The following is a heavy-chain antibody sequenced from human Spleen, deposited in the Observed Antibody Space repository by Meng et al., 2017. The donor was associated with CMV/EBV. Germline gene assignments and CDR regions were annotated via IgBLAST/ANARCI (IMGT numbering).Heavy chain of an antibody. V-gene: IGHV3-11*04. CDR3: ARGRATMVRDYYYYYGMDV. CDR2: ISSSGNTI. J-gene: IGHJ6*02. D-gene: IGHD3-10*01. Sequence: GGSLRLSCAASGFTFSDYYMSWIRQAPGKGLEWASYISSSGNTIYYADSVKGRFTISRDNAKNSLYLQMNSLRAEDTAVYYCARGRATMVRDYYYYYGMDVWGQGTTVTVSS. CDR1: GFTFSDYY.